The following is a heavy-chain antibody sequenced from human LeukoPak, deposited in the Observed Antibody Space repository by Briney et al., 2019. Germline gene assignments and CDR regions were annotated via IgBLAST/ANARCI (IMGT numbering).Heavy chain of an antibody. Sequence: GGALRLSCVPSLFTNCGFAIASLPQAPGKGLEWVSSIGSDYKTHYSESVKGRFAISRDNSQSTGFLQMNSLRAEDRALYYCAKDLQSSVAMDVWGQGTAVTVSS. CDR3: AKDLQSSVAMDV. J-gene: IGHJ6*02. CDR2: IGSDYKT. D-gene: IGHD5-24*01. CDR1: LFTNCGFA. V-gene: IGHV3-23*01.